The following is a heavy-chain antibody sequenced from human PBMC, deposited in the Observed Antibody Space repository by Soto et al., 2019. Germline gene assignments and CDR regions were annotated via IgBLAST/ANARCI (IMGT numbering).Heavy chain of an antibody. CDR2: ISGGGDTT. CDR3: AKGRGGSGSLTPRVDF. V-gene: IGHV3-23*01. CDR1: GFTFNNYA. J-gene: IGHJ4*02. Sequence: EVQLLDSGGGLVQPGGSLRLSCAASGFTFNNYAMTWVRQAPGKGLEWVSAISGGGDTTSYADSVKGRFPVSREGSKNTLYLQMSSLRAEDTALYYCAKGRGGSGSLTPRVDFWGQGTLVTVSS. D-gene: IGHD3-10*01.